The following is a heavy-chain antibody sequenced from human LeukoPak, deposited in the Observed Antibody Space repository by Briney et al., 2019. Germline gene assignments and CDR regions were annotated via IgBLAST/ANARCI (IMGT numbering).Heavy chain of an antibody. D-gene: IGHD2-15*01. CDR1: GYTFTGYY. J-gene: IGHJ4*02. CDR3: ARAGGRYCSGGSCYFGY. V-gene: IGHV1-2*04. Sequence: ASVKVSCKASGYTFTGYYMHWVRRAPGQGLEWMGWINPNSGGTNYAQKFQGWVTMTRDTSISTAYMELSRLRSDDTAVYYCARAGGRYCSGGSCYFGYWGQGTLVTVSS. CDR2: INPNSGGT.